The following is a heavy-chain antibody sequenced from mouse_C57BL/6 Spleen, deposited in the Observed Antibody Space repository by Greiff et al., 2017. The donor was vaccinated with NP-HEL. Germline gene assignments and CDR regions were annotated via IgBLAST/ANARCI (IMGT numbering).Heavy chain of an antibody. V-gene: IGHV3-6*01. CDR2: ISYDGSN. CDR1: GYSITSGYY. D-gene: IGHD2-4*01. Sequence: EVKLMESGPGLVKPSQSLSLTCSVTGYSITSGYYWNWIRQFPGNKLEWMGYISYDGSNNYNPSLKNRISITRDTSKNQFFLKLNSVTTEDTATYYCARYDYDPWYFDVWGTGTTVTVSS. CDR3: ARYDYDPWYFDV. J-gene: IGHJ1*03.